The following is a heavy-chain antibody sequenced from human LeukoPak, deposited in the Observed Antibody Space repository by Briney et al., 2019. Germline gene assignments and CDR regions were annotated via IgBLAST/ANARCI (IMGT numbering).Heavy chain of an antibody. CDR2: ISGDGGST. CDR1: GFTFDDYA. Sequence: GRSLRLSCAASGFTFDDYAMHWVRQAPGKSLEWVSLISGDGGSTYYADSVKDRFTISRDNSKHSLYLQMNSLRTEDTALYNCAKEGDYDTPFDPWGQGTLVAVSS. V-gene: IGHV3-43*02. J-gene: IGHJ5*02. CDR3: AKEGDYDTPFDP. D-gene: IGHD3-22*01.